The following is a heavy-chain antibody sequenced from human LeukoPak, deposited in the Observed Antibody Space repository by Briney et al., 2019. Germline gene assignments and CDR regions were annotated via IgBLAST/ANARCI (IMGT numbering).Heavy chain of an antibody. CDR3: ARAGSYSYGVLFDY. J-gene: IGHJ4*02. D-gene: IGHD5-18*01. CDR1: GFTFSGYE. CDR2: ISSSGNTI. Sequence: GGSLRLSCAASGFTFSGYEMNWVRQAPGKGLEWVSFISSSGNTIYYADSVRGRFAISRDNAKNSLFLQMNSLRAEDTAVYYCARAGSYSYGVLFDYWGQGTLVAVSS. V-gene: IGHV3-48*03.